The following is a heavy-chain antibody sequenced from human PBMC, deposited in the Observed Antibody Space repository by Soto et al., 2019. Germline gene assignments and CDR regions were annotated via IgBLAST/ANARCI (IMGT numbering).Heavy chain of an antibody. CDR2: IIPIFGTP. J-gene: IGHJ5*02. CDR1: GGTFSSYA. V-gene: IGHV1-69*12. Sequence: QVQLVQSGAEVKKPGSSVKVSRKASGGTFSSYAISWVRQAPGQGLEWMGGIIPIFGTPNYAQKFQGRVTITADESTSTAYMELSSLRSEDTAVYYCARVVGYSYGTNWFDPWGQGTLVTVSS. D-gene: IGHD5-18*01. CDR3: ARVVGYSYGTNWFDP.